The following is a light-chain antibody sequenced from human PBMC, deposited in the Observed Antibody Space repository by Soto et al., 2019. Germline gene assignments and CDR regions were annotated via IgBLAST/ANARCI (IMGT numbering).Light chain of an antibody. CDR2: DTI. J-gene: IGLJ3*02. CDR1: TGAVTNGHY. CDR3: LLSYSRARV. Sequence: QAVVTQEPSLTVSPGGTVTLTCGSSTGAVTNGHYPYWFQQKPGQAPRTLIYDTIKKHSWTPARFSGSLLGGKAALTLSGAQPEDEAEYYCLLSYSRARVFGGGTKLTVL. V-gene: IGLV7-46*01.